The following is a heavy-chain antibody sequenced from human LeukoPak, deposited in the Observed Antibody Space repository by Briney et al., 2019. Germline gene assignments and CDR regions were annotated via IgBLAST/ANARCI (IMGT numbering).Heavy chain of an antibody. V-gene: IGHV4-38-2*02. J-gene: IGHJ4*02. D-gene: IGHD3-16*01. CDR1: GYSISTGYY. CDR3: ARDTRGGVDY. Sequence: KPSETLSLTCTVSGYSISTGYYWGWVRQTPGKGLEWLGTVFHTGATYYNPSLRSRVTISVDTSKNQFSLKLSSVTAADTAVYYCARDTRGGVDYWGQGTLVTVSS. CDR2: VFHTGAT.